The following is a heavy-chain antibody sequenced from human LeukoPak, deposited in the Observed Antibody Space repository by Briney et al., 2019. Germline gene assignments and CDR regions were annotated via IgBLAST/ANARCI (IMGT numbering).Heavy chain of an antibody. CDR1: GDSISSSRYY. Sequence: SETLSLTCTVSGDSISSSRYYWGWIRQPPGKGLEWIGSASYSGSPYYNPSLKSRVTTSVDTSKNQFSLRLSSVTATDTAMYYCARHGWDYPSGTYYTFDPWGQGTLVTVSS. J-gene: IGHJ5*02. CDR3: ARHGWDYPSGTYYTFDP. CDR2: ASYSGSP. V-gene: IGHV4-39*01. D-gene: IGHD3-10*01.